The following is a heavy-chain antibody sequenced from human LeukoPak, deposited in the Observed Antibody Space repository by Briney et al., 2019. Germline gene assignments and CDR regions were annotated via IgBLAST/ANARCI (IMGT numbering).Heavy chain of an antibody. CDR1: GFTFSTYA. V-gene: IGHV3-23*01. CDR2: ISGSGGST. Sequence: GGSLRLSCAASGFTFSTYAMSWVRQAPGKGLEWVSTISGSGGSTYYADSVKGRFAISGDNSKNTLYLQMNSLRAEDTAVYYCAKDGRRGFSFGPAAYWGQGTLVTVSS. D-gene: IGHD5-18*01. CDR3: AKDGRRGFSFGPAAY. J-gene: IGHJ4*02.